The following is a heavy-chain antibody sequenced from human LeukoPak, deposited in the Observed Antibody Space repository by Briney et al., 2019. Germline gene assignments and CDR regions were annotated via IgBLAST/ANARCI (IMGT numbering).Heavy chain of an antibody. CDR3: AKDRYSGSYYLTPGYFDL. J-gene: IGHJ2*01. D-gene: IGHD1-26*01. Sequence: PGGSLRLSCAASGFTFDDYAMHWVRQAPGKGLEWVSGISWNSGSIGHADSVKGRFTISRDNAKNSLYLQMNSLRAEDTALYYCAKDRYSGSYYLTPGYFDLWGRGTLVTVSS. CDR2: ISWNSGSI. CDR1: GFTFDDYA. V-gene: IGHV3-9*01.